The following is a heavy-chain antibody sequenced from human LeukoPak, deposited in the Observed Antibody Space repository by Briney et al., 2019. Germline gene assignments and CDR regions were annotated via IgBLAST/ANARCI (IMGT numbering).Heavy chain of an antibody. J-gene: IGHJ4*02. CDR3: ARDLLVRGVIDY. CDR1: GFTFSSYA. CDR2: ISYDGSNK. D-gene: IGHD3-10*01. V-gene: IGHV3-30*04. Sequence: GGSLRLSCAASGFTFSSYAMHWVRQAPGKGLEWVAVISYDGSNKYYADSVKGRFTISRDNSKSTLYLQMNSLRAEDTAVYYCARDLLVRGVIDYWGQGTLVTVSS.